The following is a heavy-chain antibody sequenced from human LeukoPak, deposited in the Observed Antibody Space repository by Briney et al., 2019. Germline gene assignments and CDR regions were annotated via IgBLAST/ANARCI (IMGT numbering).Heavy chain of an antibody. J-gene: IGHJ4*02. CDR3: ARDEDAF. Sequence: GGSLRLPCAASGFTFNNYNMNWVRQAPGKGLEWVSYISSDSSTIFYADSVKGRFTISRDNVKNSLFLQLNSLRDEDTAVYYCARDEDAFGGQGTLVTVSS. CDR1: GFTFNNYN. V-gene: IGHV3-48*02. CDR2: ISSDSSTI.